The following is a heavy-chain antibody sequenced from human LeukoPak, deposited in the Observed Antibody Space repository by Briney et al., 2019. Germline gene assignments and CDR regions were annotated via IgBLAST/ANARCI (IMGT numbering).Heavy chain of an antibody. Sequence: PSETLSLTCTVSGGSISSSSYYWGWIRQPPGKGLEWIGSIYYSGSTYYNPSLKSRVTISVDTSKNQFSLKLSSVTAADTAAYYCASSVVVVAALNSVNWFDPWGQGTLVTVSS. V-gene: IGHV4-39*07. CDR2: IYYSGST. D-gene: IGHD2-15*01. CDR3: ASSVVVVAALNSVNWFDP. CDR1: GGSISSSSYY. J-gene: IGHJ5*02.